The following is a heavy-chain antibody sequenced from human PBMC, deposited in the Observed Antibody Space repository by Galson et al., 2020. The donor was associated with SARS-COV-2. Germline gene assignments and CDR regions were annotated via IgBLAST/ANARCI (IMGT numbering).Heavy chain of an antibody. Sequence: GGSLRLSCAASGFTFSNYAMHWVRQAPGKGLEWVAFISYDGSNKYYADSVKGRFASSRDNSKTTLYLQMNSLRAEDTAVYYCAKGSISCSSTACYADNWGQGTLVTVPS. CDR3: AKGSISCSSTACYADN. CDR2: ISYDGSNK. D-gene: IGHD2-2*01. CDR1: GFTFSNYA. J-gene: IGHJ4*02. V-gene: IGHV3-30*18.